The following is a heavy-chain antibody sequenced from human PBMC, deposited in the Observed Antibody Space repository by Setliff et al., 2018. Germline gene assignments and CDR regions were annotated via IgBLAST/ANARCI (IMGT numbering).Heavy chain of an antibody. V-gene: IGHV1-18*01. Sequence: ASVKVSCKASGYTFSNYGISWVRQAPGQGLEWMGWISAYNGYIIYAQKLQGRVTMTTDTSTSTAYMEVRSLRSDDTAVYYCARAPGTVVVPASRSAFDIRGQGTMVTVSS. J-gene: IGHJ3*02. CDR2: ISAYNGYI. CDR3: ARAPGTVVVPASRSAFDI. CDR1: GYTFSNYG. D-gene: IGHD2-2*01.